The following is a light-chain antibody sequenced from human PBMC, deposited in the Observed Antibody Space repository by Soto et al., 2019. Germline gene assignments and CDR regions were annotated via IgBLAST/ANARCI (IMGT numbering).Light chain of an antibody. CDR2: EVI. J-gene: IGLJ1*01. CDR3: CSDAGSGIYI. CDR1: SSDVGRYNF. V-gene: IGLV2-23*02. Sequence: LTQPASVSGSPGQSITISCTGTSSDVGRYNFVSWYQQHPGKAPKLMIYEVIKRPSGVSNRFYGSKSGNTASLTISGLQAEDEADYYCCSDAGSGIYIFGTGTKVTVL.